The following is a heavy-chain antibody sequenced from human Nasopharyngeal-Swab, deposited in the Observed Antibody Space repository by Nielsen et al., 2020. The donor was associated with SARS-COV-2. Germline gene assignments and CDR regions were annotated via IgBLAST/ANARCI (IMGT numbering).Heavy chain of an antibody. CDR2: ISGSGGSI. CDR1: GFTFSSYA. Sequence: GESLRISCATLGFTFSSYAMSWVRQAPGKGLEWVSTISGSGGSIYYADSVKGRFTISRDNSKNTLYLQMNSLRVGDTAVYYCTKTLRRGWYFDYWGQGTLVTVSS. V-gene: IGHV3-23*01. CDR3: TKTLRRGWYFDY. D-gene: IGHD6-19*01. J-gene: IGHJ4*02.